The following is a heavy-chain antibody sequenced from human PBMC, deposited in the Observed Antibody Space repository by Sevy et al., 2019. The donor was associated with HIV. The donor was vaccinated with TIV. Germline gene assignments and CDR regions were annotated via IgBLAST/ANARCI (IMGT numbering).Heavy chain of an antibody. Sequence: GGSLRLSCAASGFSFDDYAMHWVRQAPGKGLEWVSGISWNSGSIGYADSVKGRFTISRDNAMNPLYLQRNSSAAEDRALYYYAKEAAGTSAFDIWGQGTMVTVSS. CDR1: GFSFDDYA. V-gene: IGHV3-9*01. J-gene: IGHJ3*02. CDR2: ISWNSGSI. CDR3: AKEAAGTSAFDI. D-gene: IGHD6-13*01.